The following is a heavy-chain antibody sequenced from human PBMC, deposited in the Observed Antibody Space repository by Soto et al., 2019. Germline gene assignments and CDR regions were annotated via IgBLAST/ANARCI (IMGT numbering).Heavy chain of an antibody. CDR2: IIPIFGTA. V-gene: IGHV1-69*13. J-gene: IGHJ4*02. CDR3: ARGTGTANWGYYFDY. CDR1: GGTFSSYA. Sequence: ASMKVSCKASGGTFSSYAISWVRQAPGQGLEWMGGIIPIFGTANYAQKFQGRVTITADESTSTAYMELSSLRSEDTAVYYCARGTGTANWGYYFDYWGQGTLVTVSS. D-gene: IGHD7-27*01.